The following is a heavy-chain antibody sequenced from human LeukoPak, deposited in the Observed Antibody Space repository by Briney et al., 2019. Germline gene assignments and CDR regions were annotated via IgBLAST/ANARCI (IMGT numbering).Heavy chain of an antibody. CDR1: GFTFSDSS. V-gene: IGHV3-73*01. CDR3: TRASGTYNWLNP. CDR2: MEKELNGYAT. D-gene: IGHD1-26*01. Sequence: PGGSLRLSCAASGFTFSDSSIHWVRQASGKGLEWIGLMEKELNGYATAYAASVRGRFTISRDDSQNTAYLQMDSLKTEDTALYYCTRASGTYNWLNPWGQGTLVTVSS. J-gene: IGHJ5*02.